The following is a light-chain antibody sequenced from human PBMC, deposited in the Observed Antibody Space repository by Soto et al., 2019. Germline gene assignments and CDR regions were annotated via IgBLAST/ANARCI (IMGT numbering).Light chain of an antibody. Sequence: DIVMTQSPGTLSLSPGERATLSCRASQSVSSSYLAWYQHKPGQAPRLLIYGASTRATGISARFSGSGSGTQFTLTISSLQSEDSAFYYCQQYDDWPRTFGQGTNV. CDR2: GAS. V-gene: IGKV3-15*01. CDR1: QSVSSSY. J-gene: IGKJ1*01. CDR3: QQYDDWPRT.